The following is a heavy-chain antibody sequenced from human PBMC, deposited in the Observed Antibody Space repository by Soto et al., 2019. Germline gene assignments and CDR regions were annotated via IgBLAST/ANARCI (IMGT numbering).Heavy chain of an antibody. CDR1: GFTFSSYS. J-gene: IGHJ6*02. D-gene: IGHD6-13*01. V-gene: IGHV3-21*01. CDR2: ISSSSSYI. Sequence: GGSLRLSCAASGFTFSSYSMNWVRQAPGKGLEWVSSISSSSSYIYYADSVKGRFTISRDNAKNSLYLQMNSLRAEDTAVYYCARARIAAAGRGGMDVWGQGTTVTVSS. CDR3: ARARIAAAGRGGMDV.